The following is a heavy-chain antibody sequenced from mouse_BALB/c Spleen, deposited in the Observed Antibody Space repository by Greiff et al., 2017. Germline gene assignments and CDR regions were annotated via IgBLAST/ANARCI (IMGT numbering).Heavy chain of an antibody. D-gene: IGHD2-12*01. CDR1: GFTFSNYW. J-gene: IGHJ4*01. V-gene: IGHV6-6*02. Sequence: VQLKESGGGLVQPGGSMKLSCVASGFTFSNYWMNWVRQSPEKGLEWVAEIRLKSNNYATHYAESVKGRFTISRDDSKSSVYLQMNNLRAEDTGIYYCTTYYSPYAMDYWGQGTSVTVSS. CDR3: TTYYSPYAMDY. CDR2: IRLKSNNYAT.